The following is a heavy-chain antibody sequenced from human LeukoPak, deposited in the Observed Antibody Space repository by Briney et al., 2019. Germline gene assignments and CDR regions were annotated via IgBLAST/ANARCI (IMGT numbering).Heavy chain of an antibody. D-gene: IGHD1-14*01. CDR3: AKQPRRGGFDV. CDR1: GFTFSSYS. V-gene: IGHV3-21*04. CDR2: ITSSANYI. J-gene: IGHJ3*01. Sequence: GGSLRLSCAASGFTFSSYSMTWVRQAPGEGLEWVSSITSSANYIYYADSVKGRFTISRDNAKNFLYLQVNSLRPEDMALYYCAKQPRRGGFDVWGQGTMVTVSS.